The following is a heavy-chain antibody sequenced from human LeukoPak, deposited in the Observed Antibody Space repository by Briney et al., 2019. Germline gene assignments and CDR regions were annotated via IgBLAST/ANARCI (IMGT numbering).Heavy chain of an antibody. CDR3: ARVGSYLLDY. V-gene: IGHV3-48*04. Sequence: GGSLRLSCAASGFTFSSYSMNWVRQAPGKGLEWVSYISSSSSTIYYADSVKGRFTISRDNAKNSLDLQMNSLRVEDTAVYYCARVGSYLLDYWGQGTLVTVSS. CDR2: ISSSSSTI. CDR1: GFTFSSYS. J-gene: IGHJ4*02. D-gene: IGHD1-26*01.